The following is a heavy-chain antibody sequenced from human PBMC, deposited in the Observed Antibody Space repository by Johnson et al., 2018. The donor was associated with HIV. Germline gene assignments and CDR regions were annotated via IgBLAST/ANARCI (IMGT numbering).Heavy chain of an antibody. CDR1: GFTFDDYG. Sequence: VQLVESGGGVVRPGESLRLSCAASGFTFDDYGMSWVRQAPGKGLEWVSGINWNGGSTGYADSVKGRFTISRDNAKNSLYLQMNSLRAEDTALYYCARDEGIEWELLPNAFDFWGQGTMVTVSS. CDR3: ARDEGIEWELLPNAFDF. V-gene: IGHV3-20*04. D-gene: IGHD1-26*01. J-gene: IGHJ3*01. CDR2: INWNGGST.